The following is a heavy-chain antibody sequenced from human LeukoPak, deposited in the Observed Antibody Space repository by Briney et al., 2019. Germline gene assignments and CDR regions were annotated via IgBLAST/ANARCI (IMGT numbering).Heavy chain of an antibody. Sequence: GGSLRLSCAASGFTFSSYAMSWVRQAPGKGLEWVSAISGSGVSTYYANSVKGRFTISRDNSKNTVFLHMNSLRAEDTAVYYCAKEADSNYVYFHRWGQGTLVTVSS. CDR2: ISGSGVST. CDR3: AKEADSNYVYFHR. V-gene: IGHV3-23*01. J-gene: IGHJ1*01. D-gene: IGHD4-11*01. CDR1: GFTFSSYA.